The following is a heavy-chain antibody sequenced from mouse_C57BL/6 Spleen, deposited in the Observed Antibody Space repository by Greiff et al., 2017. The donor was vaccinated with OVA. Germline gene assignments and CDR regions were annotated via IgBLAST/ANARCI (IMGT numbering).Heavy chain of an antibody. CDR1: GYTFTSYW. J-gene: IGHJ1*03. CDR2: IHPSDSDT. D-gene: IGHD2-10*02. V-gene: IGHV1-74*01. CDR3: ARGGYSMDWYFDV. Sequence: QVQLKQPGAELVKPGASVKVSCKASGYTFTSYWMHWVKQRPGQGLEWIGRIHPSDSDTNYNQKFKGKATLTVDKSSSTAYMQLSSLTSEDSAVYYCARGGYSMDWYFDVWGTGTTVTVSS.